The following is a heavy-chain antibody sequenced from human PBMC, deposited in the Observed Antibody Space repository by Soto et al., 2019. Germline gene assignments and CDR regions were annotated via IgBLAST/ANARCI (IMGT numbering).Heavy chain of an antibody. D-gene: IGHD2-15*01. J-gene: IGHJ6*02. CDR3: ARDRDTVVPAPDV. V-gene: IGHV3-30-3*01. CDR2: ISFDGSNK. Sequence: QVQLVESGGGAVQPGRSLRLSCTASGFTFSTFAMHWVRQAPDKGLEWVAVISFDGSNKYYADSVKGRFSISRDNSKKTLYLQMNSLRAEDTAVYYCARDRDTVVPAPDVWGQGTTVTVSS. CDR1: GFTFSTFA.